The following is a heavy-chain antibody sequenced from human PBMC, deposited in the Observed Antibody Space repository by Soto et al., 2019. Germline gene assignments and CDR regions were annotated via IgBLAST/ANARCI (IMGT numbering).Heavy chain of an antibody. D-gene: IGHD2-8*01. V-gene: IGHV3-21*01. CDR2: ISSSSYI. J-gene: IGHJ4*02. CDR3: ARASTYCTNGVCYLGQFDY. Sequence: GGSLRLSCAASGFTFSSYSMNWVRQAPGKGLEWVSSISSSSYIYYADSVKGRFTISRDNAKNSLYLQMNSLRAEGTAVYYCARASTYCTNGVCYLGQFDYWGQGTLVTVSS. CDR1: GFTFSSYS.